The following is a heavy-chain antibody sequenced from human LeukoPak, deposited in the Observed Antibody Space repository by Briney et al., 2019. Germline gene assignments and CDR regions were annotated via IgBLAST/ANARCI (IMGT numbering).Heavy chain of an antibody. CDR3: ARNHGSYSEDYGGYALPYYYYYYGMDV. Sequence: GGSLRLSCAASGFTFSSYWMSWVRQAPGKGLEWVANIKQDGSEKYYVDSVRGRFTISRDNAKNSLYLQMNSLRAEDTAVYYCARNHGSYSEDYGGYALPYYYYYYGMDVWGQGTTVTVSS. J-gene: IGHJ6*02. D-gene: IGHD4-17*01. V-gene: IGHV3-7*01. CDR2: IKQDGSEK. CDR1: GFTFSSYW.